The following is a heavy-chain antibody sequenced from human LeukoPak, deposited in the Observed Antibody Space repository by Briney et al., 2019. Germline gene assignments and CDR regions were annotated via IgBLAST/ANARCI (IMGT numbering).Heavy chain of an antibody. V-gene: IGHV3-72*01. CDR3: VRRHYVAFDI. CDR2: TQNKANSYTM. Sequence: GGPLRLSCEVSGFIFSDQYMDWVRKAPGKGLKWVGRTQNKANSYTMDYAASVRGRFTISRDDSKNSLSLQMNSLKTEDTAVYYCVRRHYVAFDIWCHGTMVIVSS. J-gene: IGHJ3*02. CDR1: GFIFSDQY. D-gene: IGHD3-10*02.